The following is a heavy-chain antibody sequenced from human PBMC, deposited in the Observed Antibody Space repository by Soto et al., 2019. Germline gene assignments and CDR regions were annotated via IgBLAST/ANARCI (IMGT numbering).Heavy chain of an antibody. D-gene: IGHD1-26*01. CDR1: GFTFSNYD. CDR2: ISGSGGTT. Sequence: EVQLLESGGGLVQPGGSLRLSCAASGFTFSNYDMSWVRQAPGKGLEWVSGISGSGGTTYYADSVKGRFTISRDNSKNTLYMQMNGLRAEDTAVYYCAKGGGSNSEGRFDYWGQGTLVTVSS. V-gene: IGHV3-23*01. J-gene: IGHJ4*02. CDR3: AKGGGSNSEGRFDY.